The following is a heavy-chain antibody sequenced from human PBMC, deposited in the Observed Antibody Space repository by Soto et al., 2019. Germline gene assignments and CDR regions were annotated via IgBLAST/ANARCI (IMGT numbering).Heavy chain of an antibody. CDR3: ARGYYYGSGSYYYYYYMDV. J-gene: IGHJ6*03. CDR2: ISAYNGNT. CDR1: GYTFTSYG. Sequence: ASVKVSCKASGYTFTSYGISWVRQAPGQGLEWMGWISAYNGNTNYAQKLQGRVTMTTDTSTSTAYMELRSLRSDDTAVYYCARGYYYGSGSYYYYYYMDVWGKGTTVTVSS. V-gene: IGHV1-18*01. D-gene: IGHD3-10*01.